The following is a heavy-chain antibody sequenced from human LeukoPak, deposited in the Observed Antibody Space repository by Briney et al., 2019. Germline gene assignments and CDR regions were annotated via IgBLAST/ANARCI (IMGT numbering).Heavy chain of an antibody. CDR1: GFTFSSYA. CDR2: ISGSSSTT. CDR3: ARDRGGNDAFDI. V-gene: IGHV3-23*01. J-gene: IGHJ3*02. Sequence: GGSLRLSCAASGFTFSSYAMSWVRQAPGKGLEWVSAISGSSSTTYYADSVKGRFTISRDNSKNTLYLQMNSLRAEDTAVYYCARDRGGNDAFDIWGQGTMVTVSS. D-gene: IGHD3-10*01.